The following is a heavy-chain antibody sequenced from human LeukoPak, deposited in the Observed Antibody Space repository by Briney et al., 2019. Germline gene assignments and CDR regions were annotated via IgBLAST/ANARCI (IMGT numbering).Heavy chain of an antibody. CDR1: GYSFSTYW. J-gene: IGHJ4*02. V-gene: IGHV5-51*01. Sequence: GESLKISCKGSGYSFSTYWIGWVRQMPGKGLEWMGIIYPGDSDTRYSPSFQGQVTISADKSISTAYLQWSSLKASDTAMYYCARQGYCGGDCYSYFDYWGQGTLVTVSS. CDR2: IYPGDSDT. CDR3: ARQGYCGGDCYSYFDY. D-gene: IGHD2-21*02.